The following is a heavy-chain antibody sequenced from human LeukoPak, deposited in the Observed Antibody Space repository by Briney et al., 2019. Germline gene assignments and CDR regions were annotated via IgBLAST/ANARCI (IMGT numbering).Heavy chain of an antibody. J-gene: IGHJ2*01. V-gene: IGHV4-34*12. CDR2: IMYRGNT. D-gene: IGHD1-26*01. CDR3: ARSGETELGYFDI. CDR1: GGSFGAFY. Sequence: PSETLSLTCAVDGGSFGAFYWAWIRQSPGKGPEWIGEIMYRGNTNHNPSLRSRVSMSVDTSKNELSLRLTSVTAADTGIYYCARSGETELGYFDIWGRGSLVSVSS.